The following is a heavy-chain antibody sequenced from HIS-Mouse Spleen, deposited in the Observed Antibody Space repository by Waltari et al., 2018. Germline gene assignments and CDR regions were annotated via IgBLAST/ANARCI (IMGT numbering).Heavy chain of an antibody. D-gene: IGHD6-13*01. V-gene: IGHV4-39*07. CDR2: IYYSGST. CDR3: AREIPYSSSWYDWYFDL. J-gene: IGHJ2*01. Sequence: QLQLQESGPGLVKPSETRSLPCTVFGGSIRSSSYSSAWIRQPPGKGLEWIGSIYYSGSTYYNPSLKSRVTISVDTSKNQFSLKLSSVTAADTAVYYCAREIPYSSSWYDWYFDLWGRGTLVTVSS. CDR1: GGSIRSSSYS.